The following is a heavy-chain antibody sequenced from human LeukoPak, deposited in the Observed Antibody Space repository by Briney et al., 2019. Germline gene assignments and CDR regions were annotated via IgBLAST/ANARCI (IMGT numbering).Heavy chain of an antibody. V-gene: IGHV3-48*01. CDR2: ITSSSSTV. Sequence: GGSLRLSCVASGFTFSTSSMNWVRQAPGKGLGWGSYITSSSSTVYNTDSVKGRFTITRDNAKNSLYLQMNSLRAEDTAVYYCARDGVGASRTYYFDYWGQGSLVTVSS. D-gene: IGHD1-26*01. J-gene: IGHJ4*02. CDR3: ARDGVGASRTYYFDY. CDR1: GFTFSTSS.